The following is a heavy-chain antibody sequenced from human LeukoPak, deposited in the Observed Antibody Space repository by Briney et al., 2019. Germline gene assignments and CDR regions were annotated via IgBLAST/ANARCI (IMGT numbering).Heavy chain of an antibody. CDR3: ARDAGWGRLDS. Sequence: PGGSLRLSCAASGLTISDSWIHWVRQVPGKGLMWVSRLASDENNRIYADSVKGRFTISRDNAKNTLFLQMNSLRVEDTGFYHCARDAGWGRLDSWGQGALVTVSS. V-gene: IGHV3-74*01. D-gene: IGHD3-16*01. J-gene: IGHJ4*02. CDR1: GLTISDSW. CDR2: LASDENNR.